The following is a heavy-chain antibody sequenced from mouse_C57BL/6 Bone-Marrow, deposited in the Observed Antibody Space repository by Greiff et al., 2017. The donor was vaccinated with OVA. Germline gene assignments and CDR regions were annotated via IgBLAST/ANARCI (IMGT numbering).Heavy chain of an antibody. D-gene: IGHD1-1*01. J-gene: IGHJ3*01. V-gene: IGHV1-26*01. CDR2: INPNNGGT. CDR1: GYTFTDYY. CDR3: ARAVLAWFAY. Sequence: VQLQQSGPELVKPGASVKISCKASGYTFTDYYMNWVKQSHGKSLEWIGDINPNNGGTNYNQKFKGKATLTVDKSSSTAYMQLRSLTSEDSAVYYSARAVLAWFAYWGQGTLVTVSA.